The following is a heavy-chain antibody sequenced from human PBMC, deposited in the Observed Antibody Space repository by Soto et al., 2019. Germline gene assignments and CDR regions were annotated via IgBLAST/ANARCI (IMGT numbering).Heavy chain of an antibody. CDR3: ARDLGIASTTDD. CDR1: GFTFSSYS. V-gene: IGHV3-21*01. D-gene: IGHD6-13*01. CDR2: ISSSSSYI. J-gene: IGHJ4*02. Sequence: EVQLVESGGGLVKPGGSLRLSCAASGFTFSSYSMNWVRQAPGKWLEWVSSISSSSSYIYYADSVKGRFTISRDNAKNVLYLQMNSLRAEETAVYYCARDLGIASTTDDLGQGTLVTVSS.